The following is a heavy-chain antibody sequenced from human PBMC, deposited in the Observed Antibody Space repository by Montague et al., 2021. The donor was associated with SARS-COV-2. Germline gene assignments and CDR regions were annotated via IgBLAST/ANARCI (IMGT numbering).Heavy chain of an antibody. V-gene: IGHV4-39*02. Sequence: SETLSLTCTVSGGSISSSNYYWDGIRQPPGKGLEWIGSIYDSGSTYYXXXLKSRVTISVDTSKSHFSLKLNSVTAADAAVYYCARRGRKLLPVATTIGGFDIWGRGTMVTVSS. CDR1: GGSISSSNYY. CDR3: ARRGRKLLPVATTIGGFDI. CDR2: IYDSGST. J-gene: IGHJ3*02. D-gene: IGHD5-12*01.